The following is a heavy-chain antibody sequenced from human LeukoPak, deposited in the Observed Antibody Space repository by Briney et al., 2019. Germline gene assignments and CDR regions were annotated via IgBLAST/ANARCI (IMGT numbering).Heavy chain of an antibody. D-gene: IGHD3-9*01. J-gene: IGHJ5*02. CDR1: GGSFSGYY. CDR2: INHRGST. CDR3: ARERTIRKGLRYFDWSNYPFDP. Sequence: SETLSLTCAVYGGSFSGYYWSWIRQPPGKGLEWIGEINHRGSTNYNPSLKSRVTISVDTSKNQFSLKLSSVTAADTAVYYCARERTIRKGLRYFDWSNYPFDPWGQGTLVTVSS. V-gene: IGHV4-34*01.